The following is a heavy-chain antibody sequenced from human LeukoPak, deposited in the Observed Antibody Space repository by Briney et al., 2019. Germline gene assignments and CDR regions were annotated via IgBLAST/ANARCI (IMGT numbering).Heavy chain of an antibody. D-gene: IGHD3-22*01. Sequence: ASVKVSCKASGYTFTSYYMHWVRQAPGQGLEWMGIINPSGGSTSYAQKFQGRVTMTRDMSTSTVYMELSSLRSEDTAVYYCARDPNYCDRGRALDYWGQGTLVTVSS. CDR1: GYTFTSYY. CDR3: ARDPNYCDRGRALDY. J-gene: IGHJ4*02. CDR2: INPSGGST. V-gene: IGHV1-46*01.